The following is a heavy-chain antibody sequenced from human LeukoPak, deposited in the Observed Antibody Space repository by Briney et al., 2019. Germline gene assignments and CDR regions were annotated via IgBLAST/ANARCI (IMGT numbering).Heavy chain of an antibody. J-gene: IGHJ3*02. Sequence: PGGSLRLSCAASGFTFSNYGMHWVRQVPGKGLEWVASIWFDGIRKYYADSVKGRRTISRDNSKNTLYLQMNSLRAEDTAVYYCARDLEDSSPFGAFDMWGQGTMVTVSS. CDR3: ARDLEDSSPFGAFDM. CDR1: GFTFSNYG. V-gene: IGHV3-33*01. CDR2: IWFDGIRK. D-gene: IGHD3-22*01.